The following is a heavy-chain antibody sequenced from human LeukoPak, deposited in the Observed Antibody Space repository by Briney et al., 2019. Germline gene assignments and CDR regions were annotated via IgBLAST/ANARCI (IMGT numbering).Heavy chain of an antibody. V-gene: IGHV4-39*01. J-gene: IGHJ4*02. CDR1: GGSISSSSYY. CDR2: IYYSGST. Sequence: SETLSLTCTVSGGSISSSSYYWGWIRQPPGKGLEWIGIIYYSGSTYYNPSLKSRVTISVDTSKNQFSLKLSSVTAADTAVYYCARVPPDDFWSGYPFDYWGQVTLVTVSS. CDR3: ARVPPDDFWSGYPFDY. D-gene: IGHD3-3*01.